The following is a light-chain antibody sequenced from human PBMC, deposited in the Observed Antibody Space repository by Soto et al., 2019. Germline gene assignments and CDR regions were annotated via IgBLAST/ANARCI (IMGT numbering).Light chain of an antibody. CDR1: QSVSRY. J-gene: IGKJ4*01. V-gene: IGKV3-11*01. CDR3: QQRNSWPLT. Sequence: EIVLTQSPATLSLSPGERATLSCRTSQSVSRYLAWYQQKPGQAPRLLIYDSTDRATGLPARFSGSGSGTDFTLTINSLETEDCAVYYCQQRNSWPLTFGGGTTVEIK. CDR2: DST.